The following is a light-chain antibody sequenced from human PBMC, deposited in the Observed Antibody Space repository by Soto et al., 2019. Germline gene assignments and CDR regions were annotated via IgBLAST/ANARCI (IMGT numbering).Light chain of an antibody. CDR1: HSVSNNY. Sequence: EIVLTQSPGTLSLSPGERATLSCRASHSVSNNYLSWYQQKPGQAPRLLMFTSNRATGIPDRFSGSGSGTDFTLTISGLEPEDLAVYYCQQSGSFPWTFGQGTKVEI. CDR2: TS. J-gene: IGKJ1*01. CDR3: QQSGSFPWT. V-gene: IGKV3-20*01.